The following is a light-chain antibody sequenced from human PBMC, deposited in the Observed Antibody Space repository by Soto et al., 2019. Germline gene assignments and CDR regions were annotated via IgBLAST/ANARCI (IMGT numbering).Light chain of an antibody. J-gene: IGLJ1*01. Sequence: PPSASGTPGQRVTISCSGSSSNIGTNAVNWYQQLPGASPKLLIYSHNQRPSGVPDRFSGSRSGTSASLAISGLQSEDEADYYCASWDDSLNGYVFGTGTKVPVL. CDR1: SSNIGTNA. CDR2: SHN. CDR3: ASWDDSLNGYV. V-gene: IGLV1-44*01.